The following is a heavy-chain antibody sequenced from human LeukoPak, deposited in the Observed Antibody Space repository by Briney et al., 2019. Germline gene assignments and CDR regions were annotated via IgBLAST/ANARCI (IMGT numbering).Heavy chain of an antibody. CDR1: GDSISSSSYY. D-gene: IGHD6-19*01. Sequence: SETLSLTCTVSGDSISSSSYYWGWIRQPPGKGLEWIGSIYYSGTTYYNPSLKSRVTISVDTSKNQFSLKLSSVTAADTAVYYCARGAAAGEKEKSFDYWGQGTLVTVSS. CDR2: IYYSGTT. V-gene: IGHV4-39*07. CDR3: ARGAAAGEKEKSFDY. J-gene: IGHJ4*02.